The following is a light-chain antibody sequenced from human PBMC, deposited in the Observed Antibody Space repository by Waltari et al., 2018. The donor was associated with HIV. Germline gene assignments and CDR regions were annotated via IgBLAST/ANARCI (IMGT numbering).Light chain of an antibody. CDR2: EHN. J-gene: IGLJ3*02. CDR3: QSSYANNQV. CDR1: SGSIASNY. Sequence: NFMLTTPHSVSESPGKTVTISCTRSSGSIASNYVQWYQQRPGSAPTAVIYEHNQRASGGPDRFSGAVDSSSSAASLTIAGLKTEDEADYYWQSSYANNQVFGGGTKLTVL. V-gene: IGLV6-57*03.